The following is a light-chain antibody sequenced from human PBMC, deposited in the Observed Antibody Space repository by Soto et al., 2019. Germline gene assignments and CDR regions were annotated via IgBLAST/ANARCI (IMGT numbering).Light chain of an antibody. Sequence: QSVLTQPPSASGSPGQSVTISCTGTSSDVGGYDFVSWYQQHPGKVPKLIIYEVTRRPSGVPDRFSGSKSGNTSSLTVSGLEAEDAADCYCSSYAGSNNLAYVSGTGTKLTVL. CDR3: SSYAGSNNLAYV. CDR1: SSDVGGYDF. CDR2: EVT. V-gene: IGLV2-8*01. J-gene: IGLJ1*01.